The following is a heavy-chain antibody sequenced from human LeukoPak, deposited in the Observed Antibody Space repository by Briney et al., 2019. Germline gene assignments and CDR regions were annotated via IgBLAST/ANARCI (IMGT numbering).Heavy chain of an antibody. CDR3: ARRDGYSVPNDY. D-gene: IGHD5-24*01. J-gene: IGHJ4*02. V-gene: IGHV4-34*01. Sequence: SETLSLTCAVYGGSFSGYYWSWIRQPPGKGLEWIGEINHSGSTNYNPSLKSRVTISVDTSKEQVSLKLSSVTAADTAVYYCARRDGYSVPNDYWGQGTPVTVSS. CDR1: GGSFSGYY. CDR2: INHSGST.